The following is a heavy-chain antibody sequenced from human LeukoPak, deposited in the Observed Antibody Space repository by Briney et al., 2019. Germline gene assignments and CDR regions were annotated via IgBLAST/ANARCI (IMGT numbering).Heavy chain of an antibody. V-gene: IGHV4-59*01. CDR3: ACLTTADAFDI. J-gene: IGHJ3*02. Sequence: PSETLSLTCTVSGGSINSYYWSWIRQPPGKGLEWIGYIYDSGSTNYNPSLKSRVTISVDTSKNQLSLKLSSVTAADTAVYYCACLTTADAFDIWGQGTMVTVSS. CDR2: IYDSGST. D-gene: IGHD3-22*01. CDR1: GGSINSYY.